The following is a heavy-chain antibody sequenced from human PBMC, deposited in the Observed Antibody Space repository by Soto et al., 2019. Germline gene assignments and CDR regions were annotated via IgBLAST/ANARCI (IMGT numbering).Heavy chain of an antibody. CDR3: ARGRRRQWLVYYYYYYMDV. CDR2: MNPNSGNT. J-gene: IGHJ6*03. CDR1: GYTFTIYD. V-gene: IGHV1-8*01. D-gene: IGHD6-19*01. Sequence: GASVKVSCTASGYTFTIYDINWVRQATGQGLEWMGWMNPNSGNTGYAQKFQGRVTMTRNTSISTAYMELSSLRSEDTAVYYCARGRRRQWLVYYYYYYMDVWGKGTTVTVSS.